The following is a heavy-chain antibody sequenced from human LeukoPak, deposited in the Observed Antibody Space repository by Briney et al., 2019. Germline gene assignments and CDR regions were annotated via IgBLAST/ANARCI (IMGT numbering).Heavy chain of an antibody. CDR3: AGLKAAADPFDY. D-gene: IGHD6-13*01. Sequence: SETLSLTCTISGGSISGYYWSWIRQPPGKGLEWIGFVFYSGSTNYNPSLKSRVTISLDTSKNQFSLKLSSVTAADTAVYYCAGLKAAADPFDYWGQGTLVTVSS. V-gene: IGHV4-59*01. J-gene: IGHJ4*02. CDR1: GGSISGYY. CDR2: VFYSGST.